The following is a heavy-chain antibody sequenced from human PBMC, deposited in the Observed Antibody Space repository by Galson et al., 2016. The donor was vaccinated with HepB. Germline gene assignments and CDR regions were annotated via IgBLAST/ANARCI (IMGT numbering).Heavy chain of an antibody. CDR1: GFTFRSYW. V-gene: IGHV3-7*01. J-gene: IGHJ3*01. CDR3: ARRLDTQRRIAGWGWGMDV. D-gene: IGHD2-8*01. Sequence: SLRLSCAASGFTFRSYWMSWVRQAPGKGLEWVANISQDGSEKYSVDSVKGRFTISRDNGKNSLYLQMSSLRVEDAGVYYCARRLDTQRRIAGWGWGMDVWGQGTMVTVSS. CDR2: ISQDGSEK.